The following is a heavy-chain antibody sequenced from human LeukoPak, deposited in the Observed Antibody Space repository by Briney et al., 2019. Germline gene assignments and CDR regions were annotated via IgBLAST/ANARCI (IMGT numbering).Heavy chain of an antibody. V-gene: IGHV3-23*01. CDR3: AKRDRGPRGYSYGP. J-gene: IGHJ5*02. CDR2: ISGSGDST. CDR1: GFTLNNYA. Sequence: GGSLRLSCAASGFTLNNYAINWVRQAPGKGLEWVSVISGSGDSTYYADSVKGRFIISRDNSKNTVSLKMNSLRAEDTAVYYCAKRDRGPRGYSYGPWGQGTRVTVSS. D-gene: IGHD5-18*01.